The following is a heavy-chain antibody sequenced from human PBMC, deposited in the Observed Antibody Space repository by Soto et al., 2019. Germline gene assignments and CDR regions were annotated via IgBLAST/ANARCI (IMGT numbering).Heavy chain of an antibody. J-gene: IGHJ6*02. CDR2: ISSSSSYI. CDR3: ARDRTSYGMDV. Sequence: PGGSLGLSCAASGFTFSSYSMNWVRQAPGKGLEWVSSISSSSSYIYYADSVKGRFTISRDNAKNSLYLQMNSLRAEDTAVYYCARDRTSYGMDVWGQGTTVTVSS. V-gene: IGHV3-21*01. CDR1: GFTFSSYS.